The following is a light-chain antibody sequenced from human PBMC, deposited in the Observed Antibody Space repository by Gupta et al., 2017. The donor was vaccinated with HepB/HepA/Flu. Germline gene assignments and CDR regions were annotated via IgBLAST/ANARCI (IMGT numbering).Light chain of an antibody. CDR1: QSISNW. CDR2: KAS. J-gene: IGKJ1*01. Sequence: DIQMTQSPSTLSASVGDRVTITCRASQSISNWLAWYQQKPGKAPKLLVSKASNSESGVPSRFSGSGSGTEFTLTISSLQPDDVATYYCQQYNTYSWTFGQGTKVEIK. V-gene: IGKV1-5*03. CDR3: QQYNTYSWT.